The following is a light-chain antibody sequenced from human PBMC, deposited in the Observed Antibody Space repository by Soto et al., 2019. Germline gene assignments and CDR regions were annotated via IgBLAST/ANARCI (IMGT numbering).Light chain of an antibody. V-gene: IGKV1-6*01. CDR2: AAS. J-gene: IGKJ1*01. CDR3: QKLNAYPPWT. Sequence: AIQMTQSPSSLSASVGDRVTITCRASQGIRNDLGWYQQKPGKAPKLLIYAASNLQSGVPSRFSGSGSGTDFTLTISSLQPEDFATYFCQKLNAYPPWTFGQGTKVDI. CDR1: QGIRND.